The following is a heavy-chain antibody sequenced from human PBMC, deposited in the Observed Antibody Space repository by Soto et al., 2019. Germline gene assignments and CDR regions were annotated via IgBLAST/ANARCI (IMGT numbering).Heavy chain of an antibody. V-gene: IGHV3-64*01. J-gene: IGHJ5*02. CDR2: ISSNGGST. Sequence: PGGSLRLSCAASGFTFSSYAMHWVRQAPGKGLEYVSAISSNGGSTYYANSVKGRFTISRDDSKNTLYLQMGSLRAEDMAVYYCAREPQVLRYFDWLLDPWGQGTLVTVSS. CDR3: AREPQVLRYFDWLLDP. D-gene: IGHD3-9*01. CDR1: GFTFSSYA.